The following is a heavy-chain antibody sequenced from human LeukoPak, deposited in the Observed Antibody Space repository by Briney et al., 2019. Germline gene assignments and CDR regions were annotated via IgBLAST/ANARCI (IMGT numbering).Heavy chain of an antibody. CDR2: INQDGSEK. CDR3: ARELVVGPAEYFQD. V-gene: IGHV3-7*01. Sequence: TGGSLRLSCAASGFIFSNYWMRWVRQAPGKGLEWVASINQDGSEKDYVVSVKGRFTISRDNSKNSLYLQMNSLRADDPAGYYCARELVVGPAEYFQDWGEGTLGTVSP. J-gene: IGHJ1*01. D-gene: IGHD2-8*02. CDR1: GFIFSNYW.